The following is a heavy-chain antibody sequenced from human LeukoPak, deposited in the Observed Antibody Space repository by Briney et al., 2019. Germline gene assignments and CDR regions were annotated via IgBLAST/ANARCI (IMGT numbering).Heavy chain of an antibody. CDR1: GYSFTSYW. V-gene: IGHV5-51*01. Sequence: PGEFLKISCKGSGYSFTSYWIGWVRQMPGKGLEWMGIVYPGDSDTTYSPSFQGQVTISADKSISTAYLQWSSLKASDTAMYHCSSNDYGSGSYPLHWGQGTLVTVSS. D-gene: IGHD3-10*01. CDR3: SSNDYGSGSYPLH. J-gene: IGHJ1*01. CDR2: VYPGDSDT.